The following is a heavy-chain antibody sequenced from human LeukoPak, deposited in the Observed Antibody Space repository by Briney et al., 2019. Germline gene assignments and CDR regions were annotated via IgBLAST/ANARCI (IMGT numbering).Heavy chain of an antibody. J-gene: IGHJ4*02. D-gene: IGHD2-15*01. V-gene: IGHV3-74*01. CDR2: VNTDGSST. CDR1: GFTLGSYW. CDR3: AKDGVDCSGGSCYKISYFDY. Sequence: GGSLRLSCAVSGFTLGSYWMHWVRQAPGQGLAWVSRVNTDGSSTTYAESVKGRFTISKDNAKNTLYLQMNGLRAEDTAVYYCAKDGVDCSGGSCYKISYFDYWGQGTLVTVSS.